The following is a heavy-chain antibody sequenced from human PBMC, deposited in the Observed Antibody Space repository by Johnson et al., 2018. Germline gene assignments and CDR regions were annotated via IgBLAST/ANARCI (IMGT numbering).Heavy chain of an antibody. CDR1: GYSFSNNW. CDR2: IWPGDSAT. D-gene: IGHD1-26*01. CDR3: AKQRERGTSYMDV. J-gene: IGHJ6*04. V-gene: IGHV5-51*01. Sequence: VQLVESGAEVRKPGESLLISCKGSGYSFSNNWIGWVRQMPGEGVEWMGLIWPGDSATKYSPSCQGQGTNSADKSISTGYRQRSRLKASDPAMYYCAKQRERGTSYMDVWGKGTTVTVSS.